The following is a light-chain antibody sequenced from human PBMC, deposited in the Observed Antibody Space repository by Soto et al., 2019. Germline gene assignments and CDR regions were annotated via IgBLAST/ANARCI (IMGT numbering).Light chain of an antibody. CDR3: TSYTSSSGYV. J-gene: IGLJ1*01. Sequence: SVLTQPVSLSWAPGQAIAMSCTGTSSDVGAYNYVYWYRQHPGKAPKLIIYDVSNRPSGVSNRFSGSKSGNTASLIISGLQAEDEADYYCTSYTSSSGYVFGTGTKVTVL. CDR1: SSDVGAYNY. CDR2: DVS. V-gene: IGLV2-14*01.